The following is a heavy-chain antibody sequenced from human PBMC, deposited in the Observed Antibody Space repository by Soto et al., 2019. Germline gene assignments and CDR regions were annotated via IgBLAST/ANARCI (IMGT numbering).Heavy chain of an antibody. Sequence: QVQLVESGGGLVKPGGSLRLSCAASGFTFSDYYMSWIRQAPGKGLEWVSYISSSSSYTNYADSVKGRFTISRDNAKNSLYLQMNRLRAEDTAVYYCARDSRVDSSSWYLDYYYGMDVWVQGTTVTVSS. V-gene: IGHV3-11*06. D-gene: IGHD6-13*01. CDR1: GFTFSDYY. CDR2: ISSSSSYT. CDR3: ARDSRVDSSSWYLDYYYGMDV. J-gene: IGHJ6*02.